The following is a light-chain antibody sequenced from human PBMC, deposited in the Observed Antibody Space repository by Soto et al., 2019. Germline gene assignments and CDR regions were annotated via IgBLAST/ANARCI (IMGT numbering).Light chain of an antibody. J-gene: IGKJ1*01. CDR2: DAS. V-gene: IGKV1-5*01. Sequence: DIQVTQSPPTLSASVGDRVTITGRASQTISTWMAWYQQKPGKAPKLLVYDASTLQSGVASRFSGSGSGTEFTLTISSLQPEDYATYFCQEYGTSFTWTFGQGTKVDI. CDR1: QTISTW. CDR3: QEYGTSFTWT.